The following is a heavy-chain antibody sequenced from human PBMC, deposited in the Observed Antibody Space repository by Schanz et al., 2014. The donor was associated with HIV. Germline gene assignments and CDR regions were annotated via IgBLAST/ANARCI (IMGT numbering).Heavy chain of an antibody. CDR3: AKDRNWYDSKYRGKGNYYYFYGMDF. Sequence: QVQLVESGGGVVQPGRSLRLSCVASGFSFRTFGMHWVRQAPGKGLEWVAVISYDGTKKSYADSVKGRFTISRDNSKNTVYLQLKSLRVEDTAVYYCAKDRNWYDSKYRGKGNYYYFYGMDFWGQGTTVTVSS. V-gene: IGHV3-33*05. CDR1: GFSFRTFG. CDR2: ISYDGTKK. J-gene: IGHJ6*02. D-gene: IGHD3-22*01.